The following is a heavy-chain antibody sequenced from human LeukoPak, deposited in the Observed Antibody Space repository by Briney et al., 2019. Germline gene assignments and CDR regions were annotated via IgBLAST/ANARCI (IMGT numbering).Heavy chain of an antibody. CDR1: GGSIGSHF. J-gene: IGHJ4*02. Sequence: SETLSLTCTVSGGSIGSHFYNWVRRPPEKGLEWIGCVYYSGSTNYNPSLKSRSVDTSKNQFSLNLNSVTAADTAVYYCARGVRLWSQGTLVTVSS. D-gene: IGHD3-10*01. CDR3: ARGVRL. CDR2: VYYSGST. V-gene: IGHV4-59*11.